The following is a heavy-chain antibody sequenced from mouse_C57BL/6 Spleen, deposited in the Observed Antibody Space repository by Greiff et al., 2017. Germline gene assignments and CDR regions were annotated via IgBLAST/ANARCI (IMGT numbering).Heavy chain of an antibody. V-gene: IGHV5-17*01. D-gene: IGHD1-1*01. CDR1: GFTFSDYG. Sequence: EVKVVESGGGLVKPGGSLKLSCAASGFTFSDYGMHWVRQAPEKGLEWVAYISSGSSTIYYADTVKGRFTISRDNAKNTLFLQMTSLRSEDTAMYYCARPPLLRWYFDVWGTGTTVTVSS. CDR3: ARPPLLRWYFDV. CDR2: ISSGSSTI. J-gene: IGHJ1*03.